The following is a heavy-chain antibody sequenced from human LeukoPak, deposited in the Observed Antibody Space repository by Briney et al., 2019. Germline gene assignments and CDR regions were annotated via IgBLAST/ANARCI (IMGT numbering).Heavy chain of an antibody. CDR2: IIPIFGAA. CDR3: ARDSRITGTTSIGLEAFDI. Sequence: GASVKVSCKASGGTFSSYAISWVRQAPGQGLEWMGGIIPIFGAANYAQKFQGRVTITADKSTSTAYMELSSLRSEDTAVYYCARDSRITGTTSIGLEAFDIWGQGTMVTVSS. V-gene: IGHV1-69*06. D-gene: IGHD1/OR15-1a*01. CDR1: GGTFSSYA. J-gene: IGHJ3*02.